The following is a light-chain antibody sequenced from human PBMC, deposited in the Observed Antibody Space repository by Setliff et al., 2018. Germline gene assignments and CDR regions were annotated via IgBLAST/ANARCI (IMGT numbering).Light chain of an antibody. CDR3: SSYASSINPYV. CDR1: SNDVGAYNY. J-gene: IGLJ1*01. CDR2: EVT. V-gene: IGLV2-8*01. Sequence: QSVLTQPPSASGSPGQSLTISCTGTSNDVGAYNYVSWYQQHPGKAPKLMIYEVTKRPSGVPDRFSGSKSGNTASLTVSGLQGEDEADYYCSSYASSINPYVFGTGTKVTV.